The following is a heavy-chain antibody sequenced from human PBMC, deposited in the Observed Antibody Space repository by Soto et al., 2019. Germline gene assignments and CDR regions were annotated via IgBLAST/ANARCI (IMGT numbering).Heavy chain of an antibody. D-gene: IGHD3-10*01. Sequence: DEQVVESGGGLVQPGGSLRLSCTASGFTFSNYWIHWVRQASGKGLVWVSRIKGDGSITNYADSVRGRFSISRDNAKNTVYLQMDSLRAEDTAVYYCARGASGRYYRDVWGIGSTVTVS. CDR3: ARGASGRYYRDV. CDR2: IKGDGSIT. V-gene: IGHV3-74*01. CDR1: GFTFSNYW. J-gene: IGHJ6*03.